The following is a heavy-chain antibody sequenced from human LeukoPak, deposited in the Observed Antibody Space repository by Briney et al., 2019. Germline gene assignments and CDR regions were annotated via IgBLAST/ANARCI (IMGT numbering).Heavy chain of an antibody. V-gene: IGHV3-23*01. J-gene: IGHJ4*02. Sequence: PGGSLRLSCTASGFTFSSYAMTWVRQAPGKGLECVSVISGIGTTTYYADSVKGRFTISRDNSKNTLYLQMNSLRAEDTAVYYCAKDPRDVWGSYRDYWGQGTLVTVSS. D-gene: IGHD3-16*02. CDR3: AKDPRDVWGSYRDY. CDR1: GFTFSSYA. CDR2: ISGIGTTT.